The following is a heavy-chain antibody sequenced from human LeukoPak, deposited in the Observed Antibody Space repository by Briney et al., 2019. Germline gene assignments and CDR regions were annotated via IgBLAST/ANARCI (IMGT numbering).Heavy chain of an antibody. D-gene: IGHD2-2*01. Sequence: GGSLRLSCAASGFTFSSYAMHWVRQAPGKGLEWVAVISYDGSNKYYADSVKGRFTISRDNSKNTLYLQMNSLRAEDTAVYYCARSHHGYCSSTSCYFYYYYGMDVWGQGTTVTVSS. CDR1: GFTFSSYA. CDR2: ISYDGSNK. J-gene: IGHJ6*02. CDR3: ARSHHGYCSSTSCYFYYYYGMDV. V-gene: IGHV3-30-3*01.